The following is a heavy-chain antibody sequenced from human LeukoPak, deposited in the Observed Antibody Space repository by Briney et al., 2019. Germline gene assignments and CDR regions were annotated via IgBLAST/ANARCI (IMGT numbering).Heavy chain of an antibody. Sequence: GESLKISCKGYGYSFTSYWIIWVRQMPGKGLEWMGRIDPSDSYTNYSPSLQGHVTISADKYISAAYLQWNNLKASDTAMYYCARARGDHYSFDYWGQGTLVTVSS. CDR2: IDPSDSYT. J-gene: IGHJ4*02. CDR1: GYSFTSYW. D-gene: IGHD3-10*01. V-gene: IGHV5-10-1*01. CDR3: ARARGDHYSFDY.